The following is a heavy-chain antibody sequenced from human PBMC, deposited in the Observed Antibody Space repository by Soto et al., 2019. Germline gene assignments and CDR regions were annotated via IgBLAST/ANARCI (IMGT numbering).Heavy chain of an antibody. Sequence: SETLSLTCTVSGGSISSSSYYWGWIRQPPGKGLEWIGSIYYSGSTYYNPSLKSRVTISVDTSKNQFSLKLSSVTAADTAVYYCARGAYDYIWGSYLPASRSVSYAFDIWGQGTMVTVSS. J-gene: IGHJ3*02. CDR3: ARGAYDYIWGSYLPASRSVSYAFDI. V-gene: IGHV4-39*01. D-gene: IGHD3-16*02. CDR1: GGSISSSSYY. CDR2: IYYSGST.